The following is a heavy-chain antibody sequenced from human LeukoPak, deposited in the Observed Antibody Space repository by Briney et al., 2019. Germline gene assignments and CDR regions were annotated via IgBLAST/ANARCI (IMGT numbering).Heavy chain of an antibody. D-gene: IGHD3-10*02. J-gene: IGHJ6*04. V-gene: IGHV3-48*03. CDR3: AELGITMIGGV. Sequence: PGGSLRLSCAASGFTFSSYEMNWVRQAPGKGLEWVSYISSGSTIYYADSVKGRFTISRDNAKNSLYLQMNSLRAEDTAVYYCAELGITMIGGVWGKGTTATISS. CDR2: ISSGSTI. CDR1: GFTFSSYE.